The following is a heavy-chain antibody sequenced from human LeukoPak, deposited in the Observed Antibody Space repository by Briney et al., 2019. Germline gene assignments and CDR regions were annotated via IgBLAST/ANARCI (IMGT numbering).Heavy chain of an antibody. D-gene: IGHD3-3*01. CDR3: ARGIKRGYDFWSGPSSPLNWFDP. CDR2: INHSGST. J-gene: IGHJ5*02. CDR1: GGSFSGYH. V-gene: IGHV4-34*01. Sequence: SETLSLTCAVYGGSFSGYHWSWIRQPPGKGLEWIGEINHSGSTNYNPSLKSRVTISVDTSKNQFSLKLSSVTAADTAVYYCARGIKRGYDFWSGPSSPLNWFDPWGQGTLVTVSS.